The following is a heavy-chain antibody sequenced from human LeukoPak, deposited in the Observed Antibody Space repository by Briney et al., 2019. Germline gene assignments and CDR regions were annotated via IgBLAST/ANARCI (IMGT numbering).Heavy chain of an antibody. CDR3: AKDYEVSYVYYFDY. CDR1: GFTFSSYG. Sequence: PGGSLGLSCAASGFTFSSYGMHWVRQAPGKGLEWVAFIRYDGSNKYYADSVKGRFTISRDNSKNTLYLQMNSLRAEDTAVYYCAKDYEVSYVYYFDYWGQGTLVTVSS. CDR2: IRYDGSNK. D-gene: IGHD3-3*01. V-gene: IGHV3-30*02. J-gene: IGHJ4*02.